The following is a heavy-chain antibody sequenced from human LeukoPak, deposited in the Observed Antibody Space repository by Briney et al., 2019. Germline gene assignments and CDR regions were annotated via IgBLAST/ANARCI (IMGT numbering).Heavy chain of an antibody. Sequence: SETLSLTCTVSGGSISSSSYYWGWIRQPPGKGLEWIGEINHSGSTNYNPSLKSRVTISVDTSKNQFSLKLSSVTAADTAVYYCARGRSGSSWSIKYYFDYWGQGTLVTVSS. V-gene: IGHV4-39*07. D-gene: IGHD6-13*01. CDR2: INHSGST. CDR1: GGSISSSSYY. J-gene: IGHJ4*02. CDR3: ARGRSGSSWSIKYYFDY.